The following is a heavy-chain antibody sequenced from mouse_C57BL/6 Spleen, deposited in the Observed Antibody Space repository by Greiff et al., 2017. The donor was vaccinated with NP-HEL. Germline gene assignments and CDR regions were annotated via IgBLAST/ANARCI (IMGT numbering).Heavy chain of an antibody. J-gene: IGHJ3*01. CDR3: ARGGSSGDPWFAY. D-gene: IGHD3-2*02. V-gene: IGHV1-82*01. CDR2: IYPGDGDT. Sequence: VQLQQSGPELVKPGASVKISCKASGYAFSSSWMNWVKQRPGKGLEWIGRIYPGDGDTNYNGKFKGKATLTADKSSSTAYMQLSSLTSEDSAVYLCARGGSSGDPWFAYWGQGTLVTVSA. CDR1: GYAFSSSW.